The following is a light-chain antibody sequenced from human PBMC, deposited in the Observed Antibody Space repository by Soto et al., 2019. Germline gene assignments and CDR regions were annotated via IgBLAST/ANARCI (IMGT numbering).Light chain of an antibody. Sequence: QSVLTQPRSVPGSPGQSVTISCTGTSSDVGGYNYVSWYQQHPGKAPKLMIYDVSKRPSGVPDRFSGSKSGNTASLTISGLQAEDEADYYCCSYAGSYTYVFGTGTQVTVL. V-gene: IGLV2-11*01. CDR1: SSDVGGYNY. J-gene: IGLJ1*01. CDR2: DVS. CDR3: CSYAGSYTYV.